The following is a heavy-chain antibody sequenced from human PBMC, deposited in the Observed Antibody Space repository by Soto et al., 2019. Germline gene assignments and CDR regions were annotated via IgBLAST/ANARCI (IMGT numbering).Heavy chain of an antibody. D-gene: IGHD2-15*01. CDR1: GFTFSSYS. CDR2: ISSSSSTI. Sequence: EVQLVESGGGLVQPGGSLRLSCAASGFTFSSYSMNWVRQAPGKGLEWVSYISSSSSTIYYADSVKGRFIISRDNAKNSLYLQMNSLRDEDTAVYYCARSGEDCSGGSCYSRWYFDLWGRGTLVTVSS. CDR3: ARSGEDCSGGSCYSRWYFDL. J-gene: IGHJ2*01. V-gene: IGHV3-48*02.